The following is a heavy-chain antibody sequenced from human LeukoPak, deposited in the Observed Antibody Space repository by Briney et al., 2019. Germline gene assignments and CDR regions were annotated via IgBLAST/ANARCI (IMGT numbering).Heavy chain of an antibody. J-gene: IGHJ4*02. Sequence: GGSLRLSCAASGFTFSDYYMSWIRQAPGKGLEWVSYISASGATTYFADSVKGRFTISRDNSKNTLYLQMNSLRAEDTAVYYCAKGRPYGDYVSDFDYWGQGTLVTVSS. CDR1: GFTFSDYY. CDR3: AKGRPYGDYVSDFDY. CDR2: ISASGATT. V-gene: IGHV3-23*01. D-gene: IGHD4-17*01.